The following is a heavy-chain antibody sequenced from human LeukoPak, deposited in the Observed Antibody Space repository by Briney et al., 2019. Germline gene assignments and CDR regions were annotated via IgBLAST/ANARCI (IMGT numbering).Heavy chain of an antibody. J-gene: IGHJ3*01. D-gene: IGHD5-24*01. CDR2: IKQDGSEK. V-gene: IGHV3-7*03. CDR1: GFTFSSYW. CDR3: AMKAVPRPRLHDAFDF. Sequence: PGGSLRLSCAASGFTFSSYWMSWVRQAPGKGLEWVANIKQDGSEKYYVDSVKGRFTISRDNAKNSLYLQMNSLRADDTAVYYCAMKAVPRPRLHDAFDFWGQGTVVSVSS.